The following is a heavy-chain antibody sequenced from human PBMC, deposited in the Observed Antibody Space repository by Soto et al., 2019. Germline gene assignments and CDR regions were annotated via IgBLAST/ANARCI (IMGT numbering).Heavy chain of an antibody. CDR1: GFTVSSNY. CDR3: ARSVHYCSCGSCLGGDY. Sequence: EVQLVESGGGLIQPGGSLRLSCAASGFTVSSNYMSWVRQAPGKGLEWVSVIYSGGSTYYADSVKGRFTISRDNSKNTLYLQMNSLRAEDTAVYYCARSVHYCSCGSCLGGDYWGQGTLVTFSS. J-gene: IGHJ4*02. CDR2: IYSGGST. V-gene: IGHV3-53*01. D-gene: IGHD2-15*01.